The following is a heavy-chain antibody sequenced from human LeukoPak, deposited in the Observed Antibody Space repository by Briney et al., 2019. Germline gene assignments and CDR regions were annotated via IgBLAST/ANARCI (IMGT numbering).Heavy chain of an antibody. D-gene: IGHD1-20*01. CDR2: INPNSGGT. Sequence: ASVKVSCKASGYTFTGYYMHWVRQAPGQGLEWMGRINPNSGGTNYAQKFQGRVTMTRDTSISTAYMELSRLRSDDTAVYYCARAPYNWNFYGMDVWGQGTTVTVSS. J-gene: IGHJ6*02. CDR1: GYTFTGYY. V-gene: IGHV1-2*06. CDR3: ARAPYNWNFYGMDV.